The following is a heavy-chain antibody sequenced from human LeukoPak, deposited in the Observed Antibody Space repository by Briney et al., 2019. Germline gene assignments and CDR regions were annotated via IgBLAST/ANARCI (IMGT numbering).Heavy chain of an antibody. Sequence: GESLKISCKGSGYSFTSYWIGWVRQMPGKGLEWMGIIYPGDSDTRYSPSFQGQVTISAVKSISTAYLQWSSLKASDTAMYYCARHEVGYSSSWHSDAFDIWGQGTMVTVSS. D-gene: IGHD6-13*01. CDR2: IYPGDSDT. V-gene: IGHV5-51*01. CDR3: ARHEVGYSSSWHSDAFDI. J-gene: IGHJ3*02. CDR1: GYSFTSYW.